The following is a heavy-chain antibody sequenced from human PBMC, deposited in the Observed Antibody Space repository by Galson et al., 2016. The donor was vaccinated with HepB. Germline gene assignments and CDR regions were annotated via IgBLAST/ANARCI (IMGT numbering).Heavy chain of an antibody. CDR3: AYNQNYGAGVYWFYGMDV. J-gene: IGHJ6*02. D-gene: IGHD3-10*01. CDR1: GFTFSTYA. Sequence: SLRLSCAASGFTFSTYAMTWVRQAPGKGLEWASSVTGSGSWTYYADSVKGRLTISRDNAKTSLYLQMNSLRADDTAVYYCAYNQNYGAGVYWFYGMDVWGQGTTVTVAS. CDR2: VTGSGSWT. V-gene: IGHV3-23*01.